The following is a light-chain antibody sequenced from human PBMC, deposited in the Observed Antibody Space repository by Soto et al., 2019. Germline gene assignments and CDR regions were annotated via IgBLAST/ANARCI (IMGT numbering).Light chain of an antibody. CDR3: QQYNNY. J-gene: IGKJ1*01. Sequence: DIQMTQSPSTLSASVGDKVNITCRASQSINSLLAWYQQKPGKAPKLLIYDASSLAIGVPSRFSGSGSGTVFTLTISSLQPDDFATYYCQQYNNYFGQGTKVDIK. CDR2: DAS. CDR1: QSINSL. V-gene: IGKV1-5*01.